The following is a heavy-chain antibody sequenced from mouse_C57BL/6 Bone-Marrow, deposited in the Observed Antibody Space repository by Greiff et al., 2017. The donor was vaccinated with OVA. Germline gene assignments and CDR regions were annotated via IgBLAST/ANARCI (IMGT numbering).Heavy chain of an antibody. Sequence: QVQLQQSGAELARPGASVKLSCKASGYTFTSYGISWVKQRTGQGLEWIGEIYPRSGNTYYNEKFKGKATLTADKSSSTAYMELRSLTSEDSAVYFCYSNYEYWGQGTTLTVSS. CDR3: YSNYEY. CDR1: GYTFTSYG. CDR2: IYPRSGNT. D-gene: IGHD2-5*01. V-gene: IGHV1-81*01. J-gene: IGHJ2*01.